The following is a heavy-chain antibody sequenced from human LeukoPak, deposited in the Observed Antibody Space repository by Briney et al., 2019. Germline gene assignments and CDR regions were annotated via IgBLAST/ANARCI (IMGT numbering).Heavy chain of an antibody. Sequence: GGSLRLSCAASGFTFSNYPMHWVRQAPGKGLEYVSAISSNGGGTYYANSVKGRFTVSRDNSKNTLYLQMGSLRAEDMAVYYCARVSNNYCVDYWGQGTLVTVSS. V-gene: IGHV3-64*01. D-gene: IGHD2-21*01. CDR1: GFTFSNYP. CDR2: ISSNGGGT. J-gene: IGHJ4*02. CDR3: ARVSNNYCVDY.